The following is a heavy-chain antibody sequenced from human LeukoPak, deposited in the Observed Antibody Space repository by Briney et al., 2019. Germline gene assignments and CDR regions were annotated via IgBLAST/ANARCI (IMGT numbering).Heavy chain of an antibody. CDR3: ARDSRWLPNWFDP. J-gene: IGHJ5*02. V-gene: IGHV1-18*01. D-gene: IGHD5-12*01. CDR1: VYTFTSYG. Sequence: GASVKVSCTASVYTFTSYGISWVRQAPGQGLEWMGWISAYNGNTNYAQKLQGRVTITTDTSTSTAYMELRSLRSDDTAVYYCARDSRWLPNWFDPWGQGTLVTVSS. CDR2: ISAYNGNT.